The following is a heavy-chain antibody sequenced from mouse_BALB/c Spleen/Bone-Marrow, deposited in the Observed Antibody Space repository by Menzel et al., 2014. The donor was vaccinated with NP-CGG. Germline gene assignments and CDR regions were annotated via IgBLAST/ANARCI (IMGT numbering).Heavy chain of an antibody. CDR2: IRNKANGYTT. CDR3: ARDDYYAMDY. J-gene: IGHJ4*01. V-gene: IGHV7-3*02. Sequence: EVMLVESGGGLVQPGGSLRLSCAPSGFTFTDYYMSWVRQPPGKALEWLVFIRNKANGYTTGYSASVKGRFTISRDISQSILYLQMNTLRAEDSATYYCARDDYYAMDYWGQGTSVTVSS. CDR1: GFTFTDYY.